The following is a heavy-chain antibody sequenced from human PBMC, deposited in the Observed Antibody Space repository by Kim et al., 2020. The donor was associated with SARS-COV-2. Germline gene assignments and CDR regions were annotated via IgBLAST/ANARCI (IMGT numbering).Heavy chain of an antibody. V-gene: IGHV3-7*01. J-gene: IGHJ4*02. CDR3: ARGGYSSSWGSGN. D-gene: IGHD6-13*01. Sequence: YVDSVKGRFTISRNNAKSSLYLQMNSLRAEDTAVYYCARGGYSSSWGSGNCGQGTLVTVSS.